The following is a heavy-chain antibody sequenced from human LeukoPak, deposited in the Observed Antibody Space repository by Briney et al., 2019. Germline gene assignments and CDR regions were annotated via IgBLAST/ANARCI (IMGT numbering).Heavy chain of an antibody. Sequence: SETLSLTCTVSGGSISSYYWSWIRQPPGKGLEWIGYIYYSGSTNYNPSLKSRVTISVDTSKNQFSLKLSSVTAADTAVYYCARELVGAIWFDPWGQGTLVTVSS. CDR3: ARELVGAIWFDP. CDR1: GGSISSYY. V-gene: IGHV4-59*01. CDR2: IYYSGST. D-gene: IGHD1-26*01. J-gene: IGHJ5*02.